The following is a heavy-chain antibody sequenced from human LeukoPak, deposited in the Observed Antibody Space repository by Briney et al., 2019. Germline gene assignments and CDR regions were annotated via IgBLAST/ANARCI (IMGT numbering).Heavy chain of an antibody. CDR1: GFTFSSYA. CDR2: ISYDGSNK. J-gene: IGHJ6*02. CDR3: AREGGTGTTAYYYYGMDV. V-gene: IGHV3-30-3*01. D-gene: IGHD1-7*01. Sequence: GSLRLSCAASGFTFSSYAMHWVRQAPGKGLEWVAVISYDGSNKYYADSVKGRFTISRDNSKNALYLQMNSLRAEDTAVYYCAREGGTGTTAYYYYGMDVWGQGTTVTVSS.